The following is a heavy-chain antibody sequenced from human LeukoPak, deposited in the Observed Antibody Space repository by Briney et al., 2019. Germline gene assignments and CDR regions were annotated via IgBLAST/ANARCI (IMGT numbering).Heavy chain of an antibody. CDR3: ARGSRVTTRLDAFDI. D-gene: IGHD4-17*01. CDR1: GFTVSTNH. J-gene: IGHJ3*02. V-gene: IGHV3-53*01. Sequence: TGTSLRLSCAASGFTVSTNHMSWVRQTPGKGLEWVSTIYSGGSIYYADSVKGRFTISRDNSKNTLYLQMNSLRVEDTAVYYCARGSRVTTRLDAFDIWGQGTMVTISS. CDR2: IYSGGSI.